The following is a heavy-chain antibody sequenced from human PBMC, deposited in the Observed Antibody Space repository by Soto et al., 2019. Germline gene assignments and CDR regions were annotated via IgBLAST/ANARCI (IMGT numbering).Heavy chain of an antibody. CDR1: GFTFTTYY. CDR3: ARVPYDTTGYYAF. D-gene: IGHD3-22*01. Sequence: QVRLVQSGAEVKKPGASVSISCKTSGFTFTTYYIHWVRQAPGQGLEWMGMIDPSGGSTTYAQKFQGRITMTSDMSTSTAYMELSSLRSEDTAVYYCARVPYDTTGYYAFWGQGTLVTVSS. CDR2: IDPSGGST. J-gene: IGHJ4*02. V-gene: IGHV1-46*01.